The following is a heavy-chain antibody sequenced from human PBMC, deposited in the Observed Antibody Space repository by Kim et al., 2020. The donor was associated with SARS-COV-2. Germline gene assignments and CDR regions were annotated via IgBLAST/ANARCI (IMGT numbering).Heavy chain of an antibody. CDR1: GFTFSSYA. Sequence: GGSLRLSCAASGFTFSSYAMSWVRQAPGKGLEWVSAISGSGGSTYYADSVKGRFTISRDNSKNTLYLQMNSLRAEDTAVYYCAKTRGSVVPAARGGKYYYYYYGMDVWGQGTTVTVSS. D-gene: IGHD2-2*01. J-gene: IGHJ6*02. V-gene: IGHV3-23*01. CDR3: AKTRGSVVPAARGGKYYYYYYGMDV. CDR2: ISGSGGST.